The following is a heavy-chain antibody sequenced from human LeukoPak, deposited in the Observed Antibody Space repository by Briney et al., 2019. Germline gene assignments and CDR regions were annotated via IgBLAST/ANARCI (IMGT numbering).Heavy chain of an antibody. V-gene: IGHV4-34*01. D-gene: IGHD3-3*01. CDR2: INHSGST. CDR3: ARRRITIFGVVKSRRAAFDI. J-gene: IGHJ3*02. CDR1: GGSFSGYY. Sequence: ASETLSLTCAVYGGSFSGYYRSWIRQPPGKGLEWIGEINHSGSTNYNPSLKSRVTISVDTSKNQFSLKLSSVTAADTAVYYCARRRITIFGVVKSRRAAFDIWGQGTMVTVSS.